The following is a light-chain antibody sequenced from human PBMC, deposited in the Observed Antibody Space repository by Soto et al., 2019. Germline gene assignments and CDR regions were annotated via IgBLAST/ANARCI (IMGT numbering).Light chain of an antibody. CDR1: QDISKY. Sequence: LYAYVRARVSITLRASQDISKYLAWYQQKPGKVPNLLIYDASTLHSGVPSRFSGSGSGTDFTLTVSGLQSEDFAVYYCQQYRISPRTFGQRTKVDVK. CDR3: QQYRISPRT. CDR2: DAS. V-gene: IGKV1-9*01. J-gene: IGKJ1*01.